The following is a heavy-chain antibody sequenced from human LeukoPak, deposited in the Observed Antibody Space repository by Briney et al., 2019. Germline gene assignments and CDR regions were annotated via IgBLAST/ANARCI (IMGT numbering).Heavy chain of an antibody. CDR1: GYTFTGYY. J-gene: IGHJ4*02. V-gene: IGHV1-2*02. CDR3: ARIEGLPAAIGD. D-gene: IGHD2-2*01. Sequence: GASVKVSCKASGYTFTGYYMHWVRQAPGQGLEWMGYINTDSGGTKYAQKFQGRVTMTRDTSIATAYMELSSLRSDDAAVYYCARIEGLPAAIGDWGQGTLVTVSS. CDR2: INTDSGGT.